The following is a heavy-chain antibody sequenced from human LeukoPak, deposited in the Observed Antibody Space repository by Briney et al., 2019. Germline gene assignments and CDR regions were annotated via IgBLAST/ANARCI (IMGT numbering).Heavy chain of an antibody. J-gene: IGHJ4*02. Sequence: GESLKISCKGSGYSFTSYWIGWVRQMPGKGLEWMGIIYPGDSDNRYSPSFQGQVTISADKSISTAYLQWSSLKASDTAMYYCARRIGYSGYDYYFDYWGQGTLVTVSS. CDR2: IYPGDSDN. D-gene: IGHD5-12*01. CDR1: GYSFTSYW. CDR3: ARRIGYSGYDYYFDY. V-gene: IGHV5-51*01.